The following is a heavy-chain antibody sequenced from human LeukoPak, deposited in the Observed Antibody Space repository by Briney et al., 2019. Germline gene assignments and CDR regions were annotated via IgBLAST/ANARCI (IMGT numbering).Heavy chain of an antibody. Sequence: GGSLSLSVAASGLRFTGYWMIGVGQPPGRGLEWVARLHPDGSERNYVGSVEGRFTVSGDNAKSSLYLQMNSLRVEDTAVYYCARGGYSFDYLGQGTLVTVSS. D-gene: IGHD5-12*01. CDR3: ARGGYSFDY. CDR1: GLRFTGYW. J-gene: IGHJ4*02. V-gene: IGHV3-7*01. CDR2: LHPDGSER.